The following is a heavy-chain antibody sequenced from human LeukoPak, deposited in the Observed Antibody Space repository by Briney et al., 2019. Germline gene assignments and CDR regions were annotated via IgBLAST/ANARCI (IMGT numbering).Heavy chain of an antibody. CDR2: IIPIFGTA. J-gene: IGHJ4*02. Sequence: SVKVSCKASGGTFSSYAISWVRQAPGQGLEWMGRIIPIFGTANYAQKFQGRVTITTDESTSTAYMELSSLRSEDTAVYYCARGQIAAAGTWGLRYWGQGTLVTVSS. V-gene: IGHV1-69*05. CDR3: ARGQIAAAGTWGLRY. CDR1: GGTFSSYA. D-gene: IGHD6-13*01.